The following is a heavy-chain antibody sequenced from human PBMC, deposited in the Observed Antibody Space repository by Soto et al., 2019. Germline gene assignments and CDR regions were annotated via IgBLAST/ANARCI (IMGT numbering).Heavy chain of an antibody. V-gene: IGHV3-23*01. CDR2: ISGRGSDT. CDR1: GFPFSSYA. CDR3: AKDLYSGMAPRVFDN. J-gene: IGHJ4*02. Sequence: EVQLLDSGGGLVQPGGSLRLSCAASGFPFSSYAMDWVRQAPGKGLEWVSGISGRGSDTFYADSVRGRFTISKDHSKNTLYLQMSSLRVEDTDIYYCAKDLYSGMAPRVFDNWGQGTLVTVSS. D-gene: IGHD2-21*01.